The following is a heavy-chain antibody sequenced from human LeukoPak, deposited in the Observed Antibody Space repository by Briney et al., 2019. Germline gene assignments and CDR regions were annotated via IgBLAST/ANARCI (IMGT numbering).Heavy chain of an antibody. Sequence: GGSLRLSCAASGFTFSSYAMSWVRQAPGKGLEWVSAISGSGGSTYYADSVKGRFTISRDNSKNTLYLQMNSLRAEDTAVYYCARTLYCSSTSCYGMDVWGQGTTVTVSS. D-gene: IGHD2-2*01. V-gene: IGHV3-23*01. CDR3: ARTLYCSSTSCYGMDV. CDR1: GFTFSSYA. J-gene: IGHJ6*02. CDR2: ISGSGGST.